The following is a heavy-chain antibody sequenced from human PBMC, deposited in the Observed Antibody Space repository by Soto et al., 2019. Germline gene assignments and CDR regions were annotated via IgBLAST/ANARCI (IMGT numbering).Heavy chain of an antibody. CDR1: GFTFTSSA. V-gene: IGHV1-58*02. CDR2: IVVGSGNT. CDR3: AADFTYYYDSSGYYPFDY. D-gene: IGHD3-22*01. Sequence: GASVKVSCEASGFTFTSSAMQWVRQARGQRLEWIGWIVVGSGNTNYAQKFQEGVTITRDMSTSTAYMELSSLRSEDTAVYYCAADFTYYYDSSGYYPFDYWGQGTLVTVSS. J-gene: IGHJ4*02.